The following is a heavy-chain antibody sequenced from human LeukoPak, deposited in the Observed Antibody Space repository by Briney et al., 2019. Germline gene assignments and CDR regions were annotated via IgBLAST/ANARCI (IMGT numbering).Heavy chain of an antibody. V-gene: IGHV4-31*03. CDR1: GGSISSGGYY. CDR2: IYYSGST. D-gene: IGHD5-12*01. CDR3: ASTPYSGYDYYYYGMDV. Sequence: SETLSLTCTVSGGSISSGGYYWSWIRQHPGKGLEWIGYIYYSGSTYYNPSLKSRVTISVDTSKNQFSLKLSSVTAADTAVYYCASTPYSGYDYYYYGMDVWGKGTRSPSPQ. J-gene: IGHJ6*04.